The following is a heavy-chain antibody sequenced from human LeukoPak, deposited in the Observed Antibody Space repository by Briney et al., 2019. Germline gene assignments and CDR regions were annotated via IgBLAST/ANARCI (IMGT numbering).Heavy chain of an antibody. D-gene: IGHD6-19*01. CDR1: GGSFSGYY. CDR2: INHSGST. V-gene: IGHV4-34*01. J-gene: IGHJ5*02. CDR3: ARGRRIAVALRYNWFDP. Sequence: SETLSLTCAVYGGSFSGYYWSCIRQPPGKGLEWIGEINHSGSTNYNPSLKSRVTISVDTSKNQFSLKLSSVTAADTAVYYCARGRRIAVALRYNWFDPWGQGTLVTVSS.